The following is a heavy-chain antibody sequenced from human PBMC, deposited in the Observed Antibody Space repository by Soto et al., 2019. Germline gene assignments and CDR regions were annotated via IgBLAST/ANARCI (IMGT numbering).Heavy chain of an antibody. J-gene: IGHJ4*02. CDR3: ARVIIAVAGHLDY. Sequence: QVQLVESGGGVVQPGRSLRLSCAASGFTFSSYGMHWVRQAPGKGLEWVAVIWYDGSNKYYADSVKGRFTISRDNSKNTLYLRMNSLGAEDTAVYYCARVIIAVAGHLDYWGQGTLVTVSS. CDR2: IWYDGSNK. CDR1: GFTFSSYG. D-gene: IGHD6-19*01. V-gene: IGHV3-33*01.